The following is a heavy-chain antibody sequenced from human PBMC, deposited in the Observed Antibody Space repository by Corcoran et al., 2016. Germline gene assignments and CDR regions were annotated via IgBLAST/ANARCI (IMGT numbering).Heavy chain of an antibody. Sequence: QVQLVQSGAEVKKPGSSVKVSCKASGGTFSSYAISWVRQAPGQGLEWMGGIIPIFGTANYAQKFQGRVTITADKSTSTAYMELSSLRSEDTAVYYCASRGQRWFGEYYYYGMDVWGQGTTVTVSS. CDR3: ASRGQRWFGEYYYYGMDV. CDR1: GGTFSSYA. D-gene: IGHD5-18*01. V-gene: IGHV1-69*06. CDR2: IIPIFGTA. J-gene: IGHJ6*02.